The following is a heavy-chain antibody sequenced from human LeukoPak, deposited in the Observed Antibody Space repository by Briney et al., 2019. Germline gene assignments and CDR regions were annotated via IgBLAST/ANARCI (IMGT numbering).Heavy chain of an antibody. CDR3: ARFGLGKHIEVAGIPFDI. V-gene: IGHV1-3*01. Sequence: ASVTVSFKGSGYIFTDYAIHWLRQAPGQRREWMGWMNAGNGNTKYSQKFQGRITLIRDTSAATAYMELSSLRHGDTALYYCARFGLGKHIEVAGIPFDIWGQGTMVTVSS. CDR1: GYIFTDYA. CDR2: MNAGNGNT. D-gene: IGHD6-19*01. J-gene: IGHJ3*02.